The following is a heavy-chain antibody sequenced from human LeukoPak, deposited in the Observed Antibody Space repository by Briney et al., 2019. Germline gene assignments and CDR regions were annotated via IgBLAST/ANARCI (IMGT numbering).Heavy chain of an antibody. CDR2: VSYDGSDR. CDR3: AKDEVGAANYFEY. CDR1: GLTFSSYA. V-gene: IGHV3-30*18. Sequence: GGSLRLSCAASGLTFSSYAIHWVRQAPSNGLEWVAVVSYDGSDRHYADSVKGRFTISRDNSKNTLTLQMNGLRPEDTAVYYCAKDEVGAANYFEYWGQGTLVTVSS. J-gene: IGHJ4*02. D-gene: IGHD1-26*01.